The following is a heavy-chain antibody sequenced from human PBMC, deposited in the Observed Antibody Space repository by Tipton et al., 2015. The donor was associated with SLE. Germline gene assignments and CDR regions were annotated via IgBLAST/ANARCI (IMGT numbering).Heavy chain of an antibody. CDR2: IYHSGST. Sequence: TLSLTCTVSGYSISSGYYWGWIRQPPGKGLEWIRSIYHSGSTYYNPSLKSRVTISVDTSKNQFSLKLSSVTAADTAVYYCASGVEGGGFDYWGQGTLVTVSS. J-gene: IGHJ4*02. CDR1: GYSISSGYY. V-gene: IGHV4-38-2*02. CDR3: ASGVEGGGFDY. D-gene: IGHD1-1*01.